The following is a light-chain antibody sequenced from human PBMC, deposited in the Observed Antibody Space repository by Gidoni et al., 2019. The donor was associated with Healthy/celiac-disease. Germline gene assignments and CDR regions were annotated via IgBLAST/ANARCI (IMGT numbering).Light chain of an antibody. J-gene: IGKJ3*01. V-gene: IGKV1-5*03. CDR2: KAS. CDR1: QSISSW. Sequence: DIQMTQSPSTLSASVGDRVTITCRASQSISSWLAWYQQKPGKAPKLLIYKASSLESGVPSRFSGSGSGTEFTLTISSLQPDNFATYYCQQFGTFTFXPXTKVDIK. CDR3: QQFGTFT.